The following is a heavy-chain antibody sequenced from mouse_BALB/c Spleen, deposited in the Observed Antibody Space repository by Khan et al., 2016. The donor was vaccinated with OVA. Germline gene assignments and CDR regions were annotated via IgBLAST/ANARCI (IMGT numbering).Heavy chain of an antibody. V-gene: IGHV1-4*01. CDR3: TREGAYYRSDGWFAY. Sequence: QVQLQLSGAELARPGASVKMSCKASGYTFTSYTMHWVKQRPGQGLEWIGYINPSSSYPNYNQKFKDKATLTADKSSSTAYMQLSSLTPEDSAVYYCTREGAYYRSDGWFAYWGQGTLVTVSA. J-gene: IGHJ3*01. CDR2: INPSSSYP. D-gene: IGHD2-14*01. CDR1: GYTFTSYT.